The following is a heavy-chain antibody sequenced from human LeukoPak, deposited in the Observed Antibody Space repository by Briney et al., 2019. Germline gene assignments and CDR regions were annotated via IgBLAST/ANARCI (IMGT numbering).Heavy chain of an antibody. CDR2: INPGNGDT. CDR1: GYIFTNHA. V-gene: IGHV1-3*01. D-gene: IGHD2-15*01. J-gene: IGHJ6*02. Sequence: ASVKVSCKASGYIFTNHAMHWVRQAPGQRLEWLGWINPGNGDTKYSQNFQGRVTVTSDTSAATAYVELNSLTSEDTAVYYCARERWHCRVNCYSVYYYALDVRGQGTTVTVSS. CDR3: ARERWHCRVNCYSVYYYALDV.